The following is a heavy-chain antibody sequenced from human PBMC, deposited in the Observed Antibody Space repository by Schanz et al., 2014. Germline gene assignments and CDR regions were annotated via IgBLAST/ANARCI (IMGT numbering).Heavy chain of an antibody. CDR3: AKDHAGSDILTALGN. J-gene: IGHJ4*02. CDR1: GFTFSTYA. D-gene: IGHD3-9*01. Sequence: EVQLVESGGGLVQPGGSLRLSCAASGFTFSTYAMTWVRQAPGKGLEWVSSISIRGGNTYYTDSVKGRFTISRDNSKNTLDLQMSSLRADDTAVYYCAKDHAGSDILTALGNWGQGTLVTVSS. CDR2: ISIRGGNT. V-gene: IGHV3-23*04.